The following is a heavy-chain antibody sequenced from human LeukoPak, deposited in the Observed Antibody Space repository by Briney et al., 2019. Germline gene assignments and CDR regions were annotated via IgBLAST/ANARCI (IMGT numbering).Heavy chain of an antibody. V-gene: IGHV3-23*01. CDR3: AKDPNGDYIGAFDF. Sequence: GGSLRLSCAASGLTFSSYAMMWLRQAPGKGLEWVSAIIGNGGWALYADSVKGRFTISRGNTKNTLYLQMSSLRAEDTAVYYCAKDPNGDYIGAFDFWGQGTMVTVSS. J-gene: IGHJ3*01. CDR2: IIGNGGWA. CDR1: GLTFSSYA. D-gene: IGHD4-17*01.